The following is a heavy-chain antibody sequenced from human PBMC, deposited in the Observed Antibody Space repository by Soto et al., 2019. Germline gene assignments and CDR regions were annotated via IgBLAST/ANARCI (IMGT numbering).Heavy chain of an antibody. V-gene: IGHV4-59*01. Sequence: KPSETLSLTCTVSGGSISSYYWSWIRQAPGKGLEWIGYIYYSGNTNYNPSLKSRVTILIDMSKNQFSLRLSSVTAADTAVYYCARDAYTSGFYFFDYWGQGTLVTVSS. CDR3: ARDAYTSGFYFFDY. J-gene: IGHJ4*02. D-gene: IGHD3-22*01. CDR1: GGSISSYY. CDR2: IYYSGNT.